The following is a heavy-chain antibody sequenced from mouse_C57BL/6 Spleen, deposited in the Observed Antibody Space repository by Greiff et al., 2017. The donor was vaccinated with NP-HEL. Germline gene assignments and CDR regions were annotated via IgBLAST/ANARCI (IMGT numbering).Heavy chain of an antibody. J-gene: IGHJ3*01. CDR2: ISSGGSYT. CDR3: ARPSITTVVAPFAY. V-gene: IGHV5-6*01. D-gene: IGHD1-1*01. Sequence: EVKLVESGGDLVKPGGSLKLSCAASGFTFSSYGMSWVRQTPDKRLEWVATISSGGSYTYYPDSVKGRFTISRDNAKNTLYLQMSSLKSEDTAMYYCARPSITTVVAPFAYWGQGTLVTVSA. CDR1: GFTFSSYG.